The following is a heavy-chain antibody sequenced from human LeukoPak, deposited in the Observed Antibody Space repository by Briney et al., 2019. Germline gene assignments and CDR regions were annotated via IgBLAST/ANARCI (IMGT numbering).Heavy chain of an antibody. J-gene: IGHJ5*02. CDR1: GSSISSYY. CDR3: ALAVAGNNWFDP. V-gene: IGHV4-59*12. Sequence: PSETLSLTCTVSGSSISSYYWSWIRQPPGKGLEWIGYIYYSGSTNYNPSLKSRVTISVDTSKNQFSLKLSSVTAADTAVYYCALAVAGNNWFDPWGQGTLVTVSS. CDR2: IYYSGST. D-gene: IGHD6-19*01.